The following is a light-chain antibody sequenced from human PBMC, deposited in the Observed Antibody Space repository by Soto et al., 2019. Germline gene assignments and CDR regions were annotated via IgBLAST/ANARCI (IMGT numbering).Light chain of an antibody. CDR3: QQYDTFPYT. Sequence: DIEMTQAPSTLSASVGDRGTITCRASQSISTWLAWYQLKPGKAPKLLMYRAADLESGVPSRFRGSGSGTEFTLTISSLQLDDFATYHCQQYDTFPYTFGQGTNLEI. CDR2: RAA. V-gene: IGKV1-5*03. J-gene: IGKJ2*01. CDR1: QSISTW.